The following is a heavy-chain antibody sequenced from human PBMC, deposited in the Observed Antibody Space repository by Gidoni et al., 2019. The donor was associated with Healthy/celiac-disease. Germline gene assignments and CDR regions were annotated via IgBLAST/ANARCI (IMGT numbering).Heavy chain of an antibody. CDR3: ARGGRAGTKNNDFDY. CDR2: ISSSSSTI. J-gene: IGHJ4*02. D-gene: IGHD1-7*01. V-gene: IGHV3-48*02. Sequence: WVSYISSSSSTIYYADSVKGRFTISRDNAKNSLYLQMNSLRDEDTAVYYCARGGRAGTKNNDFDYWGQGTLVTVSS.